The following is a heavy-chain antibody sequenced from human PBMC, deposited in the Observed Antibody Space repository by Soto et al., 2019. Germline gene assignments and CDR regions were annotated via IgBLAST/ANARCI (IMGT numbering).Heavy chain of an antibody. CDR1: GYTFTSYD. V-gene: IGHV1-8*01. Sequence: ASVKVSCKASGYTFTSYDINWVRQATGQGLEWMGWMNPNSGNTGYAQKFQGRVTMTRNTSISTAYMELSSLRSEDTAVYYCARGGKAFGVVTIAFDYWGQGTLVTVSS. CDR3: ARGGKAFGVVTIAFDY. CDR2: MNPNSGNT. J-gene: IGHJ4*02. D-gene: IGHD3-3*01.